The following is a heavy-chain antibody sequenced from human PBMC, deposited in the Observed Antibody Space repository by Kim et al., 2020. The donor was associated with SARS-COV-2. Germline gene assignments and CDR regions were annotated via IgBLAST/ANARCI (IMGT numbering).Heavy chain of an antibody. V-gene: IGHV3-23*01. CDR3: AKDLEDDSSGYYYGSGFWFAFDI. CDR2: ISGSGGST. D-gene: IGHD3-22*01. J-gene: IGHJ3*02. Sequence: GGSLRLSCAASGFTFSSYAMSWVRQAPGKGLEWVSAISGSGGSTYYADSVKGRFTISRDNSKNTLYLQMNSLRAEDTAVYYCAKDLEDDSSGYYYGSGFWFAFDIWGQGTMVTVSS. CDR1: GFTFSSYA.